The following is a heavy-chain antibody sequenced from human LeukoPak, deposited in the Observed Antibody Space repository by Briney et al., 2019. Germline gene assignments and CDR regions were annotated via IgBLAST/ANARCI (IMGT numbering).Heavy chain of an antibody. Sequence: AGGSLRLSCAASGFTFSNAWMSWVRQAPGKGLEWVGRIKSKTDGGTTDYAAPVKGRFTISRDDSKNTLYLQMNSLKTEDTAVYYCTTVDTATGGRDYWGQGTLVTVSS. CDR1: GFTFSNAW. J-gene: IGHJ4*02. D-gene: IGHD5-18*01. CDR3: TTVDTATGGRDY. CDR2: IKSKTDGGTT. V-gene: IGHV3-15*01.